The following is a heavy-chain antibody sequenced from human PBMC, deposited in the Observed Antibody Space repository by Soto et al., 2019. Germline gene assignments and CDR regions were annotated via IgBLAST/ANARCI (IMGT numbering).Heavy chain of an antibody. Sequence: GASVKVSCKASGGTFSSYTISWVRQAPGQGLEWMGRIIPILGIANYAQKLQGRVTMTTDTSTSTAYMELRSLRSDDTAVYYCARDFSPDGSGITDYWGQGTLVNVSS. CDR3: ARDFSPDGSGITDY. CDR1: GGTFSSYT. CDR2: IIPILGIA. J-gene: IGHJ4*02. D-gene: IGHD3-10*01. V-gene: IGHV1-69*04.